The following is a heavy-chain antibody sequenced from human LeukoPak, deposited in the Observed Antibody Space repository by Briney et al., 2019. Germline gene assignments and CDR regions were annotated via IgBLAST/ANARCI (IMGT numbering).Heavy chain of an antibody. D-gene: IGHD4-11*01. CDR2: IWYDGSNK. CDR1: GFTFSSYG. Sequence: PGRSLRLSCAASGFTFSSYGMHWVRQAPGKGLEWVAVIWYDGSNKYYADSVKGRFTISRDNSKNTLYLQMNSLRAEDTAVYYCARNPADYSNYYFDYWGQGTLVTVPS. V-gene: IGHV3-33*01. CDR3: ARNPADYSNYYFDY. J-gene: IGHJ4*02.